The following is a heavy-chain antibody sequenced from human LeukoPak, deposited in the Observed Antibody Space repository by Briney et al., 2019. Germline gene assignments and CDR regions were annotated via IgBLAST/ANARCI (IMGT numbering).Heavy chain of an antibody. CDR3: ATLDATPRGSPFDY. D-gene: IGHD2-15*01. CDR2: INPNSGGT. Sequence: ASVKVSCKASGYTFTGYYMHWVRQAPGQGLEWMGWINPNSGGTNYAQKFQGRVTMTRDMSTSIVYMDLSSLRYEDTAVYYCATLDATPRGSPFDYWGQGTLVTVSS. J-gene: IGHJ4*02. CDR1: GYTFTGYY. V-gene: IGHV1-2*02.